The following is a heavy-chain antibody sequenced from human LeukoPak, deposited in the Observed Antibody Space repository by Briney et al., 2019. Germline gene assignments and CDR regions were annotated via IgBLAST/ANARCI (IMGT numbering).Heavy chain of an antibody. CDR2: ISGSSAGT. J-gene: IGHJ4*02. Sequence: GGSLRLSCAASGFTFSSYAMSWVRQAPGKGLEWVSAISGSSAGTYYADSVKGRFTISRVNSKNTLYLQMNSLRAEDTAVYYCAKDLYSGGIAVPIHYWGQGTLVTVSS. CDR3: AKDLYSGGIAVPIHY. CDR1: GFTFSSYA. V-gene: IGHV3-23*01. D-gene: IGHD6-19*01.